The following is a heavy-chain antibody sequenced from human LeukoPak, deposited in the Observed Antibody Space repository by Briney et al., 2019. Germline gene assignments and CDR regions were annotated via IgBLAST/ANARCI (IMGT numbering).Heavy chain of an antibody. CDR2: IIPIFGTA. Sequence: SVKVSCKASGGTFSSYAISWVRQAPGQGLEWMGGIIPIFGTANYAQKFQGRVTITTDESTSTAYMELSSLRSEDTAVYYCARDSPSHYYDSSGPHWFDPLGPGNPGHRLL. CDR1: GGTFSSYA. D-gene: IGHD3-22*01. J-gene: IGHJ5*02. V-gene: IGHV1-69*05. CDR3: ARDSPSHYYDSSGPHWFDP.